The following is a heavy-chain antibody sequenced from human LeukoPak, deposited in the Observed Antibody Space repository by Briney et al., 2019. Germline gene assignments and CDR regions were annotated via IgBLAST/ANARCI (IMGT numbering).Heavy chain of an antibody. CDR1: GFTFSSYG. D-gene: IGHD4-17*01. Sequence: GGSLRLSCAASGFTFSSYGMSWVRQAPGKGLEWVSAISGSGGSTYYADSVKGRFTISRDNSKNTLYLQMNSLRAEDTAVYYCAKAVRAGHNYGDYVDYWGQGTLVTVSS. V-gene: IGHV3-23*01. CDR3: AKAVRAGHNYGDYVDY. J-gene: IGHJ4*02. CDR2: ISGSGGST.